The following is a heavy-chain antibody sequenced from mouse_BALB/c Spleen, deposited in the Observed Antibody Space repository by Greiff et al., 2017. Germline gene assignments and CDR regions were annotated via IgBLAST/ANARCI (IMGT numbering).Heavy chain of an antibody. V-gene: IGHV3-2*02. Sequence: EVKLKESGPGLVKPSQSLSLTCTVTGYSITSDYAWYWIRQFPGNKLEWMGYISYSGSTSYNPSLKSRISITRDTSKNQFFLQLNSVTTEDTATYYCARWIYYYGSSYWYFDVWGAGTTVTVSS. J-gene: IGHJ1*01. CDR3: ARWIYYYGSSYWYFDV. CDR2: ISYSGST. D-gene: IGHD1-1*01. CDR1: GYSITSDYA.